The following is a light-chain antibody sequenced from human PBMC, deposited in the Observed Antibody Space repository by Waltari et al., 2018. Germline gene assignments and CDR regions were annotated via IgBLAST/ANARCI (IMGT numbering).Light chain of an antibody. CDR3: NSRDISGAHWV. CDR2: DKN. J-gene: IGLJ3*02. Sequence: SSDLTQDPVVSVALGQTVTITCQGDSLGTNYASWYQLKPGKAPVLVIYDKNNRPSGIPDRFSASYSQNTASLTITGAQAQDEADYYCNSRDISGAHWVFGGGTKLTVL. V-gene: IGLV3-19*01. CDR1: SLGTNY.